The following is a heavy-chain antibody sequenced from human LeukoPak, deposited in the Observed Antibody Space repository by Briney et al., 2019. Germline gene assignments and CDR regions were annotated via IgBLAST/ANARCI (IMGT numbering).Heavy chain of an antibody. J-gene: IGHJ4*02. CDR3: ARAYDSSGYYIS. Sequence: GPVKVSCKASGYTFTGYYMHWVRQAPGQGLEWMGWINPNSGGTNYAQKFQGRVTMTRDTSISTAYMELSRLRSDDTAVYYCARAYDSSGYYISWGQGTLVTVSS. CDR2: INPNSGGT. V-gene: IGHV1-2*02. CDR1: GYTFTGYY. D-gene: IGHD3-22*01.